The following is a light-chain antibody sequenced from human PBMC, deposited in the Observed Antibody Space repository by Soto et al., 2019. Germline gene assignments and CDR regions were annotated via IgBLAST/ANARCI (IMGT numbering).Light chain of an antibody. CDR1: QSLSNN. CDR2: DTS. Sequence: EIVMTQSPATLSVSPGETATLSCRASQSLSNNLAWYQQKPGQAPRLLIYDTSARATGTPDRFSGSGSGTECTLTIRSLQSEDSAVYYCQQYNNWPPYTFGQGTKREI. V-gene: IGKV3-15*01. CDR3: QQYNNWPPYT. J-gene: IGKJ2*01.